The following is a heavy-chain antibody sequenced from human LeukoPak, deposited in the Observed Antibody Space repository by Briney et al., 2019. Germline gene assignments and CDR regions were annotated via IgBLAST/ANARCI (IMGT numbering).Heavy chain of an antibody. CDR3: AREEMGFGELPRLYYFDY. J-gene: IGHJ4*02. V-gene: IGHV4-34*01. D-gene: IGHD3-10*01. Sequence: PSETLSLTCAVYGGSFSGYYWSWIRQPPGKGLEWIGEINHSGSTNYNPSLKSRVTISVDTSKNQFSLKLSSVTAADTAVYYCAREEMGFGELPRLYYFDYWGQGTLVTVSS. CDR1: GGSFSGYY. CDR2: INHSGST.